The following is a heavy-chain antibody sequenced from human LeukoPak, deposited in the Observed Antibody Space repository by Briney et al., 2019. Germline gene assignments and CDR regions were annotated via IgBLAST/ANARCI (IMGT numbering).Heavy chain of an antibody. J-gene: IGHJ4*02. CDR1: GFTFDDYA. V-gene: IGHV3-9*01. CDR3: AQGGSFDY. CDR2: ISWNSGSI. D-gene: IGHD3-10*01. Sequence: PGGSLRLSSAASGFTFDDYAMHWVRQAPGKGLEWVSGISWNSGSIGYADSVKGRFTISRDNAKNSLYLQMNSLRAEDTALYYCAQGGSFDYWGQGTLVTVSS.